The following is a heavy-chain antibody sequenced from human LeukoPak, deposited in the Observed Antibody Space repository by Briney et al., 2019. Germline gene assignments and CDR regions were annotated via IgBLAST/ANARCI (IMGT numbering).Heavy chain of an antibody. CDR2: ISYDGSNK. Sequence: GGSLRLSCAASGFTFSSYGMHWVRQAPGKGLEWVAVISYDGSNKYYADSVKGRFTISRDSSMNTLYLQMNSLRAEDTAVYYCAKDCYGYAFDIWGQGTMVTVSS. J-gene: IGHJ3*02. CDR1: GFTFSSYG. CDR3: AKDCYGYAFDI. V-gene: IGHV3-30*18. D-gene: IGHD2-2*01.